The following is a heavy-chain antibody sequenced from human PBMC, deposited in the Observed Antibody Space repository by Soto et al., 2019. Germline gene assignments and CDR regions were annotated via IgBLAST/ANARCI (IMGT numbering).Heavy chain of an antibody. J-gene: IGHJ4*02. CDR2: IYYTGYT. CDR1: GDSIGGYY. V-gene: IGHV4-59*08. CDR3: ARHGSWDVVRFDY. Sequence: HVQLRESGPGLVQPSETLSLTCTVSGDSIGGYYWNWIRQTAGEGLEWIGFIYYTGYTYYNPSLQSRVTLSVDTSKNRFSLNLTSVTAADTAMYYCARHGSWDVVRFDYWGQGILVSVSS. D-gene: IGHD1-26*01.